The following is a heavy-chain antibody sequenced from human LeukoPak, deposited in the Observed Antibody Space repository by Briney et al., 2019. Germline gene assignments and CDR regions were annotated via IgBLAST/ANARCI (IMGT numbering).Heavy chain of an antibody. V-gene: IGHV3-21*01. Sequence: GGSLRLCCAASGFTFSSYSMNWVRQAPGKGLEWVSSISSSSSYIYYADSVKGRFTISRDNAKNSLYLQMNSLRAEDTAVYYCARHPRVGATHDAFDIWGQGTMVTVSS. CDR1: GFTFSSYS. CDR3: ARHPRVGATHDAFDI. D-gene: IGHD1-26*01. CDR2: ISSSSSYI. J-gene: IGHJ3*02.